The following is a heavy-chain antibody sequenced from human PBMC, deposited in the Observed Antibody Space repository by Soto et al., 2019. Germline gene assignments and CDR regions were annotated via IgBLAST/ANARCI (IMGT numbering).Heavy chain of an antibody. Sequence: GGSLRLSCTASGFTLQNYAMAWVRQAPGKGLEWVSTLIGGHYGTAYSYSVKGRFTVSRDDSKNCLYLQMNSLGVEDTAMYFCAKGKSTGDIDWFDPWGQGSMVTVYS. CDR2: LIGGHYGT. D-gene: IGHD3-10*01. CDR1: GFTLQNYA. V-gene: IGHV3-23*01. CDR3: AKGKSTGDIDWFDP. J-gene: IGHJ5*02.